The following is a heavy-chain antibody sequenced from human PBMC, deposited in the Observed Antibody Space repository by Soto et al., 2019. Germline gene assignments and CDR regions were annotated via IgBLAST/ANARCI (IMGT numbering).Heavy chain of an antibody. V-gene: IGHV3-23*01. D-gene: IGHD1-26*01. J-gene: IGHJ3*02. CDR2: ISGAGGNT. CDR1: AFSFDNYA. CDR3: ARVAGYGGNSGAFDI. Sequence: EVQLLESGGGLVQPGGSLRLSCAASAFSFDNYAMTWVRQAPGKGLEWVSGISGAGGNTYYADSVKGRFTISRANSKTTLSLQMNSLRAEDTAVYFCARVAGYGGNSGAFDIWGQGTMVTVSS.